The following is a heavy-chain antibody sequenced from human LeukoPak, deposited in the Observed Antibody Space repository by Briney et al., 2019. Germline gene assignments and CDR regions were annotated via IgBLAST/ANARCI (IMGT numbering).Heavy chain of an antibody. J-gene: IGHJ5*02. V-gene: IGHV4-38-2*02. CDR3: ARLEITFGGVIAS. CDR2: IHQSGST. Sequence: SETLSLTCTVSGYSIRNGYFWGWVRPSPGKGLEWIGNIHQSGSTSYNPSLKSRVTISVDTSKNQFSLKLSSVTAADTAVYYCARLEITFGGVIASWGQGTLVTVSS. CDR1: GYSIRNGYF. D-gene: IGHD3-16*02.